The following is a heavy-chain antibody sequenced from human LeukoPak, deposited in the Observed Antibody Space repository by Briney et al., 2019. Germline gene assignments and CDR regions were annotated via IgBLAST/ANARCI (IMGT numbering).Heavy chain of an antibody. V-gene: IGHV4-59*01. CDR1: GGSISSYY. Sequence: SETLSLTCTVSGGSISSYYWSWIRQPPGKGLEWIGYIYYSGSTNYNPSLKSRVTISVDTSKNQFSLKLSSVTAADTAVYYCGRQYSSSSGYYYYGMDVWGQGTTVTVSS. CDR2: IYYSGST. CDR3: GRQYSSSSGYYYYGMDV. D-gene: IGHD6-6*01. J-gene: IGHJ6*02.